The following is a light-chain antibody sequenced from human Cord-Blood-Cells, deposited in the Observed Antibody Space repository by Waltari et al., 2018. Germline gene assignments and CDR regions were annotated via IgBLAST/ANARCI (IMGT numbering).Light chain of an antibody. V-gene: IGKV3-11*01. Sequence: IVLTQSPATLSLSPGERATLSCRASQSVNSYLAWYQQKHGQAPRLLSYDASNRATGIPSRFIGNGSGTSFTLSISSLEPEDFAFYYCQQRSNWPPELTFGGGTKVDFK. CDR2: DAS. J-gene: IGKJ4*01. CDR3: QQRSNWPPELT. CDR1: QSVNSY.